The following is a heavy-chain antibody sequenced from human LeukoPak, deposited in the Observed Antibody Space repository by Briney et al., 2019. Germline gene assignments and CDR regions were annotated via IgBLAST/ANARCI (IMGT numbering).Heavy chain of an antibody. CDR2: IAGSGVNT. D-gene: IGHD3-22*01. CDR3: ARLPFFFYDSSGYYYDY. V-gene: IGHV3-23*01. Sequence: GGSLRLSCAASGFTFNNYAMSWVRQAPGKGLEWASSIAGSGVNTDYAAPVKGRFTISKDKSKNTLYLEMNSLRAEDTAVYYCARLPFFFYDSSGYYYDYWGQGTLVTVSS. J-gene: IGHJ4*02. CDR1: GFTFNNYA.